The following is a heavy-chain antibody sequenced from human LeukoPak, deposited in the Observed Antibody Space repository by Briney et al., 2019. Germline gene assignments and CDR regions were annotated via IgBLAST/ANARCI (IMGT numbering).Heavy chain of an antibody. CDR3: AREVAWYDILTGLDY. CDR2: ISSSSSTI. Sequence: DPGGSLRLSCAASGFTFSSYSMNWVRQAPGKGLEWVSYISSSSSTIYYADSVKGRFTISRDNAKNSLYLQMNSLRDEDTAVYYCAREVAWYDILTGLDYWGQGTLVTVSS. CDR1: GFTFSSYS. D-gene: IGHD3-9*01. J-gene: IGHJ4*02. V-gene: IGHV3-48*02.